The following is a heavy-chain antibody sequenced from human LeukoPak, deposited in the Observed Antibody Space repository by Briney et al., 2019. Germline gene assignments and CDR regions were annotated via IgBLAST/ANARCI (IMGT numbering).Heavy chain of an antibody. J-gene: IGHJ4*02. D-gene: IGHD3-10*01. CDR2: ISSISSYI. CDR1: GFTFSSYS. V-gene: IGHV3-21*01. CDR3: AREAGRVGSYFPYYFDY. Sequence: GGSLRLSCAASGFTFSSYSMNWVRQAPGKGLEWVSSISSISSYIYYADSVKGRFTISRDNAKNSLYLQMNSLRAEDTAVYYCAREAGRVGSYFPYYFDYWGQGTLVTVSS.